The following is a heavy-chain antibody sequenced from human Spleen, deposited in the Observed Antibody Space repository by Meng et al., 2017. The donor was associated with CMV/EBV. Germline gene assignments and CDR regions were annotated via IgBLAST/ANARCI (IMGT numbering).Heavy chain of an antibody. CDR2: ISWNGGSI. V-gene: IGHV3-9*01. Sequence: GGSLRLSCAASGFPFDNYAMHWVRQAPGKGLEWVSGISWNGGSIGYADSVKGRFTISRDNAKNSLYLQMNSLRAEDTAVYYCARANRPGIAAAGPTKAYYYGMDVWGQGTTVTVSS. J-gene: IGHJ6*02. D-gene: IGHD6-13*01. CDR1: GFPFDNYA. CDR3: ARANRPGIAAAGPTKAYYYGMDV.